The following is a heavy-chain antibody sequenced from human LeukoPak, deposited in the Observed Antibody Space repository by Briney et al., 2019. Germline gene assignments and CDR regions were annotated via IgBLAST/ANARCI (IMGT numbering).Heavy chain of an antibody. CDR1: GFTFSSYG. CDR2: ISYDGSNK. V-gene: IGHV3-30*18. CDR3: AKNSPGEFLDTFDI. J-gene: IGHJ3*02. D-gene: IGHD3-10*01. Sequence: GGSLRLSCAASGFTFSSYGMHWVRQAPGKGLEWVAVISYDGSNKYYADSVKGRFTISRDNSKNTLYLQMNSLRAEDTAVYYCAKNSPGEFLDTFDIWGQGTMVTVSS.